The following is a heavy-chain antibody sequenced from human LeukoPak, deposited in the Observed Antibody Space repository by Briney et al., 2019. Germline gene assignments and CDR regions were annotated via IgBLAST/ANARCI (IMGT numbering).Heavy chain of an antibody. CDR3: ARDDFWSGYRAFDI. CDR2: IYTSGST. Sequence: PSETLSLXCTVSGGSISSYYWSWIRQPTGKGLEWIGRIYTSGSTNYYPSLKSRVTMSVDTSKNQFSLKLSSVTAADTAVYYCARDDFWSGYRAFDIWGQGTMVTVPS. J-gene: IGHJ3*02. V-gene: IGHV4-4*07. CDR1: GGSISSYY. D-gene: IGHD3-3*01.